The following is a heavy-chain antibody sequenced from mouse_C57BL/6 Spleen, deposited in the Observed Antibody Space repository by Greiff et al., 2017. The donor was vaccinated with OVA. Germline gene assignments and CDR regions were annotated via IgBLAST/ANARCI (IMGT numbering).Heavy chain of an antibody. Sequence: VQLQQPGAELVKPGASVKLSCKASGYTFTSYWMHWVKQRPGQGLEWIGMIHPNSGSTNYNEKFKSKATLTVDKSSSTAYMQLSSLTSEDSAVYYCARRGGIDGYYFDYWGQGTTLTVSS. V-gene: IGHV1-64*01. CDR3: ARRGGIDGYYFDY. J-gene: IGHJ2*01. D-gene: IGHD2-3*01. CDR1: GYTFTSYW. CDR2: IHPNSGST.